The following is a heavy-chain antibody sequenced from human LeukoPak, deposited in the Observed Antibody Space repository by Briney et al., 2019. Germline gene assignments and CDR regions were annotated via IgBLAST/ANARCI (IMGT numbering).Heavy chain of an antibody. CDR1: GFTFGSYG. D-gene: IGHD5-18*01. V-gene: IGHV3-30*18. J-gene: IGHJ6*02. CDR2: ISHDGKRK. CDR3: VKDTAMEPYDYYYYGMDV. Sequence: GGSLRLSCAASGFTFGSYGMHWVRQAPGKGLEWVAVISHDGKRKFYVDFVKSRFTISRDNSENTLYLQMNSLRTEDTAMYYCVKDTAMEPYDYYYYGMDVWGQGTTITVSS.